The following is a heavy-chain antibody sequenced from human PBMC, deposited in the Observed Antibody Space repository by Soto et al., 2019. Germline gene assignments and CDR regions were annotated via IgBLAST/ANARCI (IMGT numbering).Heavy chain of an antibody. CDR3: SPRAASRTVYGDY. CDR2: ISPIFGTR. V-gene: IGHV1-69*01. D-gene: IGHD2-8*02. Sequence: QVQLVQSGAEVRKPGSSVKVSCKASGGSFSRYAITWVRQAPGQGLEWMGGISPIFGTRNYAQKFQGRGTIPADECPITAYMELSSLRSEDTAVYHFSPRAASRTVYGDYWGQGLLLT. CDR1: GGSFSRYA. J-gene: IGHJ4*02.